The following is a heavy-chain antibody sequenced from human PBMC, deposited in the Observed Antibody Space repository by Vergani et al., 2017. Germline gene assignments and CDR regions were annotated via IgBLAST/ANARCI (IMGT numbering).Heavy chain of an antibody. CDR1: GASIRSSNYY. V-gene: IGHV4-39*01. D-gene: IGHD6-19*01. Sequence: QLQLQESGPGLVKPSATLSLTCSVSGASIRSSNYYWGWIRQPPGKGLEWIASIYYSGSTYYNPSLKSRVTISVDTSKNQFSLKLCSGTAADTAVYFCARHSTVEWLVKLGWIDPWGQGILVTVSS. CDR2: IYYSGST. J-gene: IGHJ5*02. CDR3: ARHSTVEWLVKLGWIDP.